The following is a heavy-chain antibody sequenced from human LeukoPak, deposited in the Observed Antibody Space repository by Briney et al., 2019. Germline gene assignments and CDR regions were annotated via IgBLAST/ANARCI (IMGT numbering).Heavy chain of an antibody. V-gene: IGHV4-59*01. J-gene: IGHJ5*02. D-gene: IGHD1-26*01. CDR3: AREARATSDWFDP. Sequence: SETLSLTCTVSGGSISSYYWSWIRQPPGKGLEWIGCIYYSGSTNYNPSFKSRVTISVDTSKNQFSLKLSSVTAADTAVYYCAREARATSDWFDPWGQGTLVTVSS. CDR2: IYYSGST. CDR1: GGSISSYY.